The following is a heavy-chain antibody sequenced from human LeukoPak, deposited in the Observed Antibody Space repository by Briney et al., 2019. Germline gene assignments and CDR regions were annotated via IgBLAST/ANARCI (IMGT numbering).Heavy chain of an antibody. Sequence: GGSLRLSCAVSGFTVSTYYMTWVRQVPGKGLEWVSVIYSGGSTYYADSVKGRFTISRDNAKNSLYLQMNSLRAEDTAVYYCARDGRYCSGGSCYSGPYYFDYWGQGTLVTVSS. D-gene: IGHD2-15*01. V-gene: IGHV3-66*01. CDR3: ARDGRYCSGGSCYSGPYYFDY. CDR2: IYSGGST. J-gene: IGHJ4*02. CDR1: GFTVSTYY.